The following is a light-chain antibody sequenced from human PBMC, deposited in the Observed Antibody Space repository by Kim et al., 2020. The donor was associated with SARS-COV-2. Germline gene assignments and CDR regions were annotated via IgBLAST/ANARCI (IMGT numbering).Light chain of an antibody. V-gene: IGLV6-57*02. CDR2: EDN. CDR1: SGSIASNY. J-gene: IGLJ3*02. CDR3: QSYDSSNRV. Sequence: NFMLTQPHSVSESPGKTVTISCTGSSGSIASNYVQWYQQCPGSAPTTVIYEDNQRPSGVPDRFSGSIDSSSNSASLTISGLKTEDEADYYCQSYDSSNRVFGGGTQLTVL.